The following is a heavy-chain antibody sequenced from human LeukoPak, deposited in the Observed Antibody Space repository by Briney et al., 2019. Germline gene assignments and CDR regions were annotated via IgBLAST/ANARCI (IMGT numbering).Heavy chain of an antibody. CDR1: GFIFSSYG. CDR2: IRSSSSDI. J-gene: IGHJ4*02. CDR3: ERASSFWYLPFDY. D-gene: IGHD6-13*01. V-gene: IGHV3-21*01. Sequence: PGGSLRLSCAASGFIFSSYGMNWVRQAPGRGLEWVSFIRSSSSDIYYADSVKGRFTISRDNAENSLFLQMNSLRAEDTAVYYCERASSFWYLPFDYWGQGTLVTVSS.